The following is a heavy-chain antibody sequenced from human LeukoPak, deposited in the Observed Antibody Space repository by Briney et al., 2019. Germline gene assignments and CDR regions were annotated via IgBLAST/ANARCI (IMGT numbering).Heavy chain of an antibody. CDR3: ARLGLVVVPAGFDY. V-gene: IGHV4-39*01. D-gene: IGHD2-2*01. Sequence: SETLSLTCTVSGGSISSSSYYWGWIRQPPGKGLEWIGSIYYSGSTYYNPSLKSRATISVDTSKNQFSLKLSSVTAADTAVYYCARLGLVVVPAGFDYWGQGTLVTVSS. CDR2: IYYSGST. J-gene: IGHJ4*02. CDR1: GGSISSSSYY.